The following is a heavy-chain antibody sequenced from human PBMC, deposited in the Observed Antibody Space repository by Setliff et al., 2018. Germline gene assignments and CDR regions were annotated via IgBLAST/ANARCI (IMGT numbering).Heavy chain of an antibody. V-gene: IGHV4-61*10. Sequence: ETLSLTCTVSGGSVGSGSYYWSWIRQPVGKGLEWIGLIQSTGNTNYNPSLQSRVTISIDTSKNQFSLKLSSVTAADTAVYYCRFWSGYYKNDYWGQGTLVTVSS. D-gene: IGHD3-3*01. J-gene: IGHJ4*02. CDR3: RFWSGYYKNDY. CDR2: IQSTGNT. CDR1: GGSVGSGSYY.